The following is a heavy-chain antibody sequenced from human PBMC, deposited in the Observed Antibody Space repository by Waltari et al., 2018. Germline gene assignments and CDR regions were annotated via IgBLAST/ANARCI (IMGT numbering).Heavy chain of an antibody. CDR3: ARVVHCSSTSCYPYYYYGMDV. D-gene: IGHD2-2*01. J-gene: IGHJ6*02. CDR2: IKQDGSEK. V-gene: IGHV3-7*01. Sequence: EVQLVESGGGLVQPGGSLRLSCAASGFTFSSYWMSWVRQAPGKGLEWVANIKQDGSEKYYVDAVKGRFTISRDNAKNSLYLKMNSLRAEDMAVYYCARVVHCSSTSCYPYYYYGMDVWGQGTTVTVSS. CDR1: GFTFSSYW.